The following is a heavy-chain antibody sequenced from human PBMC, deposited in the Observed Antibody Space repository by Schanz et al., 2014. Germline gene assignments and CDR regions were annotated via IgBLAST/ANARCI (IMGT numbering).Heavy chain of an antibody. CDR1: GFTFSNYG. Sequence: VKLVESGGDLVKPGGSLRLSCEASGFTFSNYGMNWVRQAPEKGLDWVSYISSSSGTIYYADSVKGRFTISRDNAKNLLYLQMNGLRAEDTAVYFCARDLSSLIQGDVWGKGTTVTVSS. J-gene: IGHJ6*04. CDR3: ARDLSSLIQGDV. D-gene: IGHD2-2*01. CDR2: ISSSSGTI. V-gene: IGHV3-48*01.